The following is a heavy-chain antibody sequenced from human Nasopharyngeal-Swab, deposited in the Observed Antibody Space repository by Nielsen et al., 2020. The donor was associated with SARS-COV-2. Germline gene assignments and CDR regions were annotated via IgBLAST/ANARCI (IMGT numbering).Heavy chain of an antibody. Sequence: GESLKISCAASGFTFSSYSMNWVRQAPGKGLEWVAVIWYDGSNKYYADSVKGRFTISRDNSKNTLYLQMNSLRAEDTAVYYCARDHPLGGSSDDAFDIWGQGTMVTVSS. CDR3: ARDHPLGGSSDDAFDI. D-gene: IGHD1-26*01. V-gene: IGHV3-33*08. J-gene: IGHJ3*02. CDR1: GFTFSSYS. CDR2: IWYDGSNK.